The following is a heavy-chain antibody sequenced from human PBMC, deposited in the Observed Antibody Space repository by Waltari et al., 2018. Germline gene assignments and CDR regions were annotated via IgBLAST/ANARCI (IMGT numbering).Heavy chain of an antibody. Sequence: QVQLVQSGAEVKKPGSSVKVSCKASGYTFTGYYMHWVRQAPGQGLEWMGWIKPNSGGTNYAQKFQGRVTMTRDTSISTAYMELSRLRSDDTAVYYCARGEGRRELLPGGSNYWGQGTLVTVSS. CDR3: ARGEGRRELLPGGSNY. CDR2: IKPNSGGT. D-gene: IGHD1-26*01. J-gene: IGHJ4*02. V-gene: IGHV1-2*02. CDR1: GYTFTGYY.